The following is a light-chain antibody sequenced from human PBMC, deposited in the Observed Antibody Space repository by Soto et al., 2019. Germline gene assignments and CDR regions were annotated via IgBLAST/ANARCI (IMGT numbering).Light chain of an antibody. Sequence: EIVLTQSPGTLSLSPGEGATLSCRASRSVSGSYLAWYQQKPGQAPRLLIYGASSRATGIPDRFSGSGSGTVFTLTISRLEPEDFAVYYCQQYGSSPWTFGQGTK. CDR2: GAS. CDR3: QQYGSSPWT. J-gene: IGKJ1*01. V-gene: IGKV3-20*01. CDR1: RSVSGSY.